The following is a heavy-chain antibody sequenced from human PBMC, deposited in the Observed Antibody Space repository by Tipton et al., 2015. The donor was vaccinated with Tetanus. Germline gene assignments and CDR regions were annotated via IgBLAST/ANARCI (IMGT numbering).Heavy chain of an antibody. D-gene: IGHD3-22*01. V-gene: IGHV4-4*07. CDR2: IYTSGST. CDR3: ARDVWRYYDSSGYQDHDAFDI. CDR1: GGSISTYY. Sequence: TLSLTCTVSGGSISTYYWSWIRQPAGKGLEWIGRIYTSGSTNYNPSPKRRVTMSVDTSNTQFSLKLSSVTAADTAVYYCARDVWRYYDSSGYQDHDAFDIWGQGTMVTVSS. J-gene: IGHJ3*02.